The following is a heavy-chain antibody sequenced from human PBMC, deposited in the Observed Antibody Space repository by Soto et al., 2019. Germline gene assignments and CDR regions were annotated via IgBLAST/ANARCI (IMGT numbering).Heavy chain of an antibody. CDR2: IIPIFGTT. D-gene: IGHD3-22*01. CDR3: ASNGERDYHDTSGSG. V-gene: IGHV1-69*12. Sequence: VQLVQSGAEVKKPGSSVKVSCKVSGGTFSNYALSWVRQAPGQGLEWLGDIIPIFGTTNKSRKFQGRVTLLADEATGTAYMVLISLRSEDTAVYYCASNGERDYHDTSGSGWGQGTLVTVSS. CDR1: GGTFSNYA. J-gene: IGHJ1*01.